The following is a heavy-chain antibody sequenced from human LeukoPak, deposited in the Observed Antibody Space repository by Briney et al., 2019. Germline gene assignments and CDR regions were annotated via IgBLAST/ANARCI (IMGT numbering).Heavy chain of an antibody. Sequence: GGSLRLSCAASGFTFSSYSMNWVRQAPGKGLEWVSSISSSRSYIYYADSVEGRFTISRDTAKNSLYLQMNSLRAEDTAVYYCARVVVPAAPYHYYYYYMDVWGKGTTVTVSS. V-gene: IGHV3-21*01. D-gene: IGHD2-2*01. CDR3: ARVVVPAAPYHYYYYYMDV. CDR1: GFTFSSYS. CDR2: ISSSRSYI. J-gene: IGHJ6*03.